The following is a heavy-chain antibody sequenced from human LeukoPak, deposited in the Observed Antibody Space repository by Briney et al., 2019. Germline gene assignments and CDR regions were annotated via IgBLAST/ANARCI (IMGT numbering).Heavy chain of an antibody. Sequence: ASVKVSCKASGYTFTSYYMHWVRQAPGQGLEWRGIINPSGGSTSYAQKFQGRVTITRDMSTSTVYMELSSLRSEDTAVYYCARDSVGAYDYWGQGTLVTVSS. CDR2: INPSGGST. CDR3: ARDSVGAYDY. J-gene: IGHJ4*02. V-gene: IGHV1-46*01. D-gene: IGHD1-26*01. CDR1: GYTFTSYY.